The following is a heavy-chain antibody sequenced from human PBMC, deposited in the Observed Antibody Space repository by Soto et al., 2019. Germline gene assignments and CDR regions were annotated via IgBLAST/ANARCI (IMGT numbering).Heavy chain of an antibody. Sequence: SVKGYCKAAGYAFSIYYMHWVRQETGQGPEWMGIINPSGGITNDAQKFQDRVTMTSDTSTSTVYMELSSLRSEDTAVYYCARGISTTRYYYYYGMDVWGQGTTVTVSS. V-gene: IGHV1-46*01. CDR2: INPSGGIT. J-gene: IGHJ6*02. CDR1: GYAFSIYY. CDR3: ARGISTTRYYYYYGMDV. D-gene: IGHD2-2*01.